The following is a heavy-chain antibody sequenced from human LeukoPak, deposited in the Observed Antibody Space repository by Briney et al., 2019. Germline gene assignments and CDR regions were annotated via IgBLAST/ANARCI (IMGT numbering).Heavy chain of an antibody. Sequence: PGRSLRLSCAASGFTFSSYGMHWVRQAPGKGLEWVAVISYDGSNKYYADSVKGRFTISRDNSKNTLYLQMNSLRAEDTAVYYCAKISGSWYEGVGGYYFDYWGQGTLVTVSS. CDR3: AKISGSWYEGVGGYYFDY. V-gene: IGHV3-30*18. CDR2: ISYDGSNK. J-gene: IGHJ4*02. D-gene: IGHD6-13*01. CDR1: GFTFSSYG.